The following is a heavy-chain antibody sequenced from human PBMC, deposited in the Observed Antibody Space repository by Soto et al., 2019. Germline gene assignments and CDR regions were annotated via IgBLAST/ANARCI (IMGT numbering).Heavy chain of an antibody. Sequence: QVQLVESGGGVVQPGRSLRLSCAASGFTFSSYGMHWVRQAPGKGLEWVAVIWYDGSNKYYADSVKGRFTISRDNSKNTLYLQMNSLRAKDTAVYYCARYSSGWDDAFDIWGQGTMVTVSS. CDR2: IWYDGSNK. V-gene: IGHV3-33*01. CDR3: ARYSSGWDDAFDI. CDR1: GFTFSSYG. D-gene: IGHD6-19*01. J-gene: IGHJ3*02.